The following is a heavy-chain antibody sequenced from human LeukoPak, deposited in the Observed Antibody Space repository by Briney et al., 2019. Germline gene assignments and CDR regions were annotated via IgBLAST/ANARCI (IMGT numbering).Heavy chain of an antibody. CDR1: GFTFSSYA. Sequence: GGSLRLSCAASGFTFSSYAMHWVRQAPGKGLEWVAVISYDGSNKYYADSVNGRLTISRDNSKNTLYLQMNRLRGEDTGVYYCATYYSNSRGSAYWGQGTLVTVSS. V-gene: IGHV3-30*04. J-gene: IGHJ4*02. D-gene: IGHD3-22*01. CDR2: ISYDGSNK. CDR3: ATYYSNSRGSAY.